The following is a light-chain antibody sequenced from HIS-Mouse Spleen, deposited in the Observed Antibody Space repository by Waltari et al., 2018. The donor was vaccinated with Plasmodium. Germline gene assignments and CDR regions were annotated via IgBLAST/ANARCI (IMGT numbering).Light chain of an antibody. Sequence: QPVLTQPPSSSASPGESARLTCPLPSDLNVGSYNIYWYQPKPGSPPRYLLYYYSDSDKGQGAGVPSRFSGSKDASANTGILLISGLQSEDEADYYCMIWPSNASGVFGGGTKLTVL. CDR1: SDLNVGSYN. CDR3: MIWPSNASGV. V-gene: IGLV5-37*01. J-gene: IGLJ3*02. CDR2: YYSDSDK.